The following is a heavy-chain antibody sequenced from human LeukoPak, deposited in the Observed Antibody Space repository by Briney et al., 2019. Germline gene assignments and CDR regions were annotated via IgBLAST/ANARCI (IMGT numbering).Heavy chain of an antibody. CDR3: ARGPYSYDSSGAFDI. D-gene: IGHD3-22*01. Sequence: KPSETQSLTCTVSGDSISSGDYYWSWIRQPAGKGLEWIGRISSSGSTNYNPSLKSRVTISVDTSKNQFSLKLSSVTAADTAVYFCARGPYSYDSSGAFDIWGQGTMVTVSS. CDR2: ISSSGST. CDR1: GDSISSGDYY. V-gene: IGHV4-61*02. J-gene: IGHJ3*02.